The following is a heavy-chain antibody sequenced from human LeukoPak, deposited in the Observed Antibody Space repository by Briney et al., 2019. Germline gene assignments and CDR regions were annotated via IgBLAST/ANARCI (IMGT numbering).Heavy chain of an antibody. V-gene: IGHV3-23*01. CDR2: ISGRGDYT. CDR3: AKDPGNIVVVPASTNYFYY. J-gene: IGHJ4*02. D-gene: IGHD2-2*01. Sequence: GGSLRLSCAASGFTFISYAMSWVRQAPGKGLEWVSAISGRGDYTYYADSVKGRFTISRDNSKNTLYLQMNSLRAEDTAIYYCAKDPGNIVVVPASTNYFYYWGQGTLVTVSS. CDR1: GFTFISYA.